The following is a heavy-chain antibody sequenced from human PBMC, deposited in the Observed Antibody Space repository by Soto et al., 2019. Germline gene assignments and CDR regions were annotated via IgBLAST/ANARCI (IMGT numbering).Heavy chain of an antibody. Sequence: ASVKVSCKASGYTFTSYGISWVRQAPGQGLEWMGWISAYNGNTNYAQKLHGRVTMTTDTSTSTAYMELRSLRSDDTAVYYCARDRAVAESCYYYHGMDVWGQGATVTVSS. CDR1: GYTFTSYG. D-gene: IGHD6-19*01. CDR3: ARDRAVAESCYYYHGMDV. V-gene: IGHV1-18*01. CDR2: ISAYNGNT. J-gene: IGHJ6*02.